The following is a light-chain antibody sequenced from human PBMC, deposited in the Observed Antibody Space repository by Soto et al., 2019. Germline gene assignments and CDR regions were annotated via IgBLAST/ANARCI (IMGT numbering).Light chain of an antibody. Sequence: DIQMTQSPSSLSASVGDRVTITCQASQDIATYLNWFQQKPGKAPKLLIYDASNLETGVPSRFSGSSSGTQFTFTINSPQPEDVATYYCQQYDNLVYTFGQGTKVDLK. V-gene: IGKV1-33*01. CDR3: QQYDNLVYT. J-gene: IGKJ2*01. CDR2: DAS. CDR1: QDIATY.